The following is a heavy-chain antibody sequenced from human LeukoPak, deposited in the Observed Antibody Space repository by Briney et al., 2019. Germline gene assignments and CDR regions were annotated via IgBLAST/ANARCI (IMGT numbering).Heavy chain of an antibody. CDR2: INHSGST. CDR1: GFILSNHW. CDR3: ARGWGSSSWLDY. Sequence: LRLSCAASGFILSNHWMTWVRQAPGKGPEWIGEINHSGSTNYNPSLKSRVTISVDTSKNQFSLKLSSVTAADTAVYYCARGWGSSSWLDYWGQGTLVTVSS. D-gene: IGHD6-13*01. V-gene: IGHV4-34*01. J-gene: IGHJ4*02.